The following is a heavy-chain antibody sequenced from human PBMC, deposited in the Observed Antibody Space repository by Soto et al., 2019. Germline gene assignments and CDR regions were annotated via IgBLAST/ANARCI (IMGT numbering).Heavy chain of an antibody. CDR3: AREGVATYYYYGMDV. J-gene: IGHJ6*02. V-gene: IGHV1-18*01. Sequence: ASVKVSCKASGYTFTAYAMHWVRQAPGQRLECMGWISTYNGDTNYAQKFQGRVTMTTDTSTSTAYMELRSLRSDDTAVYYCAREGVATYYYYGMDVWGQGTTVTVSS. CDR1: GYTFTAYA. D-gene: IGHD5-12*01. CDR2: ISTYNGDT.